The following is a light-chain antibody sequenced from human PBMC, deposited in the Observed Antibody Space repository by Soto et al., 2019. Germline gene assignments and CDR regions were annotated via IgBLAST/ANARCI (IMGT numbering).Light chain of an antibody. J-gene: IGKJ4*01. CDR1: QTVTTY. CDR3: QQRFSWPLT. V-gene: IGKV3-11*01. Sequence: EIGLPQSQATLSLSPGEGATRSCRASQTVTTYLAWYQHKPGQAPRLLIYDATNRATGIPARFSGSGSGTDFTLTISSLEPEDFAVYYCQQRFSWPLTFGGGTKVDIK. CDR2: DAT.